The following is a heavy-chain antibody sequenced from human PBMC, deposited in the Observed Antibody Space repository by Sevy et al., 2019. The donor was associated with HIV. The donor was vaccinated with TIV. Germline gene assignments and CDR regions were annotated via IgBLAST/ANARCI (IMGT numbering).Heavy chain of an antibody. CDR1: GYTFISYA. CDR3: ARGTIFGVLVKGWFDP. V-gene: IGHV1-3*01. CDR2: INAGNGNT. Sequence: ASVKVSCKASGYTFISYAMHWVRQAPGQRLEWMGWINAGNGNTKYSQTFQDRVTITRDTSANTAYMELSSLRSEDTAVYYCARGTIFGVLVKGWFDPWGQGTLVTVSS. J-gene: IGHJ5*02. D-gene: IGHD3-3*01.